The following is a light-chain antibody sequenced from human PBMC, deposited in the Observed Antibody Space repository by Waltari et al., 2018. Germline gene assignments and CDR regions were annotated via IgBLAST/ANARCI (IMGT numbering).Light chain of an antibody. CDR1: SRDVGNSNY. Sequence: QSALTQPASVSGSPGQSITIPCTRTSRDVGNSNYVSWYQPPPGRAPNLMISDVSDRPSGVSNRFSGSKSGNTASLTISGLQAEDEGDYYCCSYTNVGSWVFGGGTKVTVL. J-gene: IGLJ3*02. CDR3: CSYTNVGSWV. CDR2: DVS. V-gene: IGLV2-14*03.